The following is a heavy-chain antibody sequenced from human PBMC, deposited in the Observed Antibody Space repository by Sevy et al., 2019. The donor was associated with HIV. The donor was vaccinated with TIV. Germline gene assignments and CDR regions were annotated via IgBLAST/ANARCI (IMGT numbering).Heavy chain of an antibody. V-gene: IGHV3-30*18. CDR2: ISHDGSYR. J-gene: IGHJ6*02. Sequence: GGSLRLSCAASGFTFSTYDILRVRQAPGKGLEWVAIISHDGSYRYYADSVRGRFSMSRDNSKNTVYLQMSGLSAEDTAVYYCAKNRPPGGSLFSRHGMDVWGRGTTVTVSS. D-gene: IGHD3-16*01. CDR1: GFTFSTYD. CDR3: AKNRPPGGSLFSRHGMDV.